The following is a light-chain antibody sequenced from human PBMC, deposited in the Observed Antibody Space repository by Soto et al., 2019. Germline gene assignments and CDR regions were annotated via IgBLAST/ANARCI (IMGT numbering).Light chain of an antibody. V-gene: IGKV3-20*01. CDR1: QSVSSSY. J-gene: IGKJ4*01. CDR2: GAS. Sequence: DIVLTQSPGTLSLSPGERAALSCRASQSVSSSYLAWYQQRPGHSPRLIIYGASNRSTGSSERFSGSVSGTDFTLTISRLEPEDFAVYYCQQHDNSPLTFGGGTKVDIK. CDR3: QQHDNSPLT.